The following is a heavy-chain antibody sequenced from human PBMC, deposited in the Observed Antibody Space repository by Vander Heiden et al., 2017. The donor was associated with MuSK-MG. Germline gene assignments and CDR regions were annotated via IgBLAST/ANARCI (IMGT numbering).Heavy chain of an antibody. CDR1: GGSISSYY. D-gene: IGHD3-3*01. CDR3: ARNYDFWSGYYTGWFDP. V-gene: IGHV4-59*01. Sequence: QVQLQVSGTGLVKPSETLSLTCTVSGGSISSYYWSWSRQPPGKGLEWIGYIYYSGSTNYNPSLKSLVTISVDTTKNQISLKLSSVTAADTAVYYCARNYDFWSGYYTGWFDPWGQGTLVTVSS. CDR2: IYYSGST. J-gene: IGHJ5*02.